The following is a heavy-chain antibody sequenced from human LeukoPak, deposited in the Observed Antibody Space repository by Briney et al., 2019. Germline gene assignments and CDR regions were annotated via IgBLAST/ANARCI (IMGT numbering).Heavy chain of an antibody. CDR2: ISSSSSTM. Sequence: GGSLRLSCAASGFTFSSYSMNWVRQPPGKGLEWVSYISSSSSTMFYADSVKGRFTISRDNAKNSLYLQMHSLRDEDTAVYYCARAWYSWGYYFDYWGQGTLVTVSS. CDR3: ARAWYSWGYYFDY. V-gene: IGHV3-48*02. D-gene: IGHD1-26*01. CDR1: GFTFSSYS. J-gene: IGHJ4*02.